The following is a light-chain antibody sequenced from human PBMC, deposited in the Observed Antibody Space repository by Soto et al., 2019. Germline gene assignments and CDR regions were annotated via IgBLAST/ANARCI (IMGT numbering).Light chain of an antibody. Sequence: DIQMTQSPSSLSASVGDRVTITCRASQSINRYLNLHQQKPGEAPKLLISSASTLQGGVPSRFSGSGSGTDLTLTISSLQPEDFATYYCQQNYCNPITFGGGTKVAIK. J-gene: IGKJ4*02. CDR2: SAS. CDR3: QQNYCNPIT. V-gene: IGKV1-39*01. CDR1: QSINRY.